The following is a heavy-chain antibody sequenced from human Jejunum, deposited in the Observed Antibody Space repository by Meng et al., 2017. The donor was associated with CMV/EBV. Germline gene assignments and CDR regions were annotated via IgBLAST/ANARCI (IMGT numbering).Heavy chain of an antibody. CDR1: GYTFGSYG. CDR3: ASGTPGRSYCDY. Sequence: HDHVLQSGPEVTKPGASVRVSCEASGYTFGSYGICWVRQAPGQGLEWMGWFVNYVDTYPAPKFQGRVTMTTDTHTNTAFMELRSLTSDDTAVYYCASGTPGRSYCDYWGQGTLVTVSS. D-gene: IGHD2-15*01. CDR2: FVNYVDT. V-gene: IGHV1-18*01. J-gene: IGHJ4*02.